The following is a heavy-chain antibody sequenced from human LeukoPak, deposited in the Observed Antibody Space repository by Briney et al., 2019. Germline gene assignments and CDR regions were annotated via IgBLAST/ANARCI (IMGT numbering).Heavy chain of an antibody. V-gene: IGHV4-34*01. J-gene: IGHJ4*02. D-gene: IGHD7-27*01. CDR2: INHSGST. Sequence: SETLSLTCAVYGGSFSGYYWSWIRQPPGKGLEWIGEINHSGSTNYNPSLKSRVTISVDTSKNQFSLKLSSVTAADTAVYYCARQTWGENHYFDYWGQGTLVTVSS. CDR1: GGSFSGYY. CDR3: ARQTWGENHYFDY.